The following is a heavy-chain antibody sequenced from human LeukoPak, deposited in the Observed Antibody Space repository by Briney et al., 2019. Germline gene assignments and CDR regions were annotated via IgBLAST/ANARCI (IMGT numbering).Heavy chain of an antibody. CDR3: ARHRRTGYSSGWYEPFDY. CDR1: DGSFSGYY. D-gene: IGHD6-19*01. CDR2: INHSGST. Sequence: SETLSLTCAVYDGSFSGYYWSWIRQPPGKGLEWIGEINHSGSTNYNPSLKSRVTISVDTSKNQFSLKLSSVTAADTAVYYCARHRRTGYSSGWYEPFDYWGQGTLVTVSS. J-gene: IGHJ4*02. V-gene: IGHV4-34*01.